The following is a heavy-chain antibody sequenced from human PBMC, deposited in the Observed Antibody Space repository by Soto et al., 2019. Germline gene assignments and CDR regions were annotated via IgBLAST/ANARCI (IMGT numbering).Heavy chain of an antibody. D-gene: IGHD3-3*01. V-gene: IGHV3-30*18. J-gene: IGHJ4*02. CDR2: ISYDGSNK. CDR1: GFTFSSYG. Sequence: GGSLRLSCAASGFTFSSYGMHWVRQAPGKGLEWVAVISYDGSNKYYADSVKGRFTISRDNSKNTLYLQMNSLRAEDTAVYYCAKERQDYDFWSGYSIFEYWGQGTLVTVSS. CDR3: AKERQDYDFWSGYSIFEY.